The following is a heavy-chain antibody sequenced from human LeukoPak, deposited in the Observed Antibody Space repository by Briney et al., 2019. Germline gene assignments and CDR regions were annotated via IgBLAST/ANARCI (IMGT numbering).Heavy chain of an antibody. CDR1: GGSFSGYY. J-gene: IGHJ6*03. CDR2: INKSGST. D-gene: IGHD6-13*01. V-gene: IGHV4-34*01. CDR3: ARSSNHAYSSSWYKNYYYYYMDV. Sequence: PSETLSLTCAVFGGSFSGYYWSWIRQPPGKGQEWIGEINKSGSTNYNPSLKSRVTISVDTSKNQFSLKLSSVTAADTAVYYCARSSNHAYSSSWYKNYYYYYMDVWGKGTTVTVSS.